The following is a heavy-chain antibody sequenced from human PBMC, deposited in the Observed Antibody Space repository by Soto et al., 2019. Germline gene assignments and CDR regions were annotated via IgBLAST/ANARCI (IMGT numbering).Heavy chain of an antibody. Sequence: SSETLSLTCTVSGGSISRGGHYWSWLRQHPGKGLEWIGYIYYSGSTSSGSTSYNPSLKSRLTISIDTSKNQFSLKLSSVTAADTAVYYCASGTLLLILRQGPLDIWGQGTMVTVSS. CDR1: GGSISRGGHY. D-gene: IGHD3-3*01. CDR3: ASGTLLLILRQGPLDI. CDR2: IYYSGSTSSGST. J-gene: IGHJ3*02. V-gene: IGHV4-31*03.